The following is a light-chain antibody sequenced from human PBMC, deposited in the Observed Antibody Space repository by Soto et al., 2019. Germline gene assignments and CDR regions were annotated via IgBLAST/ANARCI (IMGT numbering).Light chain of an antibody. V-gene: IGKV1-39*01. CDR2: AAS. CDR3: QQSYRTPLT. Sequence: DIQMTQSPSSLSASVGDRVTITCRASQSISNYLNWYQRKPGKAPEFLIYAASSLQSGVPSRFSGSGSGTDFTLTISRLQPEDFATYYGQQSYRTPLTFGGGTKVEMK. J-gene: IGKJ4*01. CDR1: QSISNY.